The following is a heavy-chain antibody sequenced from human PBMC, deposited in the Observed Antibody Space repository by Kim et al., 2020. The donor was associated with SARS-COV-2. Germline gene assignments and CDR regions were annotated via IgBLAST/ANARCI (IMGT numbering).Heavy chain of an antibody. Sequence: GGSLRLSCAASGFTFDDYAMHWVRQAPGKGLEWVSGISWNSGSIGYADSVKGRFTISRDNAKNSLYLQMNSLRAEDTALYYCAKDMGRGYSYGYRRFDYWGQGTLVTVSS. J-gene: IGHJ4*02. D-gene: IGHD5-18*01. CDR2: ISWNSGSI. CDR1: GFTFDDYA. V-gene: IGHV3-9*01. CDR3: AKDMGRGYSYGYRRFDY.